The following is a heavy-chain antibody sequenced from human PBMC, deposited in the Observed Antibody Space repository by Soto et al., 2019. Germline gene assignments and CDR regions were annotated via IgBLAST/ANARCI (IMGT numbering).Heavy chain of an antibody. CDR1: GFTFSSYS. D-gene: IGHD2-15*01. CDR2: ISSSSSTI. CDR3: APAIGVVAAEGDY. Sequence: GGSLRLSCAASGFTFSSYSMNWVRQAPGKGLEWVSYISSSSSTIYYADSVKGRFTISRDNSKNTLYLQMNSLRAEDTAVYYCAPAIGVVAAEGDYGGKGPLVSVSS. J-gene: IGHJ4*02. V-gene: IGHV3-48*01.